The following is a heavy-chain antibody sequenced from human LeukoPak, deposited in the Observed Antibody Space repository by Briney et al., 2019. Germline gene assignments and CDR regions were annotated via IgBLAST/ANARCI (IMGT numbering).Heavy chain of an antibody. D-gene: IGHD2-2*01. Sequence: SGGSLRLSCAASGFTFSSYAMSWVRQAPGKGLEWVSAISGSGSTTYYADSVEGRFTVSRDNSKNMLYLQMSSLRAEDTAVYYCAKDRDCTSSCCYFDYWGQGTLVTVSS. CDR3: AKDRDCTSSCCYFDY. J-gene: IGHJ4*02. CDR1: GFTFSSYA. V-gene: IGHV3-23*01. CDR2: ISGSGSTT.